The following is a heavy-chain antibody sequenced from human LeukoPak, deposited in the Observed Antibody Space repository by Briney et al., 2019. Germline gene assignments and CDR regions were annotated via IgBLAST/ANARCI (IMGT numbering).Heavy chain of an antibody. D-gene: IGHD7-27*01. Sequence: SETLSLTCTVSGGSIGSYYWSWIRQPPGQGLEWIGYIYYSGSTNYNPSLKSRVTISVDTSKNQFSLKLSSVTAADTAVYYCARGSVGTFDYWGQGTLVTVSS. J-gene: IGHJ4*02. V-gene: IGHV4-59*01. CDR3: ARGSVGTFDY. CDR1: GGSIGSYY. CDR2: IYYSGST.